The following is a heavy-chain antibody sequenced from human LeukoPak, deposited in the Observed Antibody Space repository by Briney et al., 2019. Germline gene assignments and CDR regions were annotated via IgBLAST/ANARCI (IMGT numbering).Heavy chain of an antibody. J-gene: IGHJ4*02. CDR1: GGSIRSYH. D-gene: IGHD4-11*01. CDR2: IYYSGST. CDR3: ARQKSNTFDY. Sequence: PSETLSLTCTVSGGSIRSYHWSWIRQPPGKGLEWIGYIYYSGSTNYNPSLKSRVTISVDTSKNQFSLKLSSVTAADTAVYYCARQKSNTFDYWGQVTLVTVSS. V-gene: IGHV4-59*01.